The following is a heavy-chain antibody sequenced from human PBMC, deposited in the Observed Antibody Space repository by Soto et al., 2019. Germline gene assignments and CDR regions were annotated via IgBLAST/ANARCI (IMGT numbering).Heavy chain of an antibody. CDR2: IRGSGGSK. V-gene: IGHV3-23*01. J-gene: IGHJ4*02. Sequence: EVQLLESGGGLVQTGGSLRLSCAASGFTFSSYSMSWVRQAPGKGLEWVSSIRGSGGSKYYADSVNGRFTISRDNSKNTLYLQMNSLRAEDTAVYYCAKVPFLIVASGYFDYWGQAPLVTVSS. CDR1: GFTFSSYS. CDR3: AKVPFLIVASGYFDY. D-gene: IGHD5-12*01.